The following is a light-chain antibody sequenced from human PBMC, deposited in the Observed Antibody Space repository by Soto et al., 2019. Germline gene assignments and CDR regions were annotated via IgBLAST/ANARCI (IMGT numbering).Light chain of an antibody. J-gene: IGLJ1*01. V-gene: IGLV2-11*01. CDR1: SSDIGAYNY. Sequence: QSVVTQPPSASGSPGQSVAISCTGTSSDIGAYNYVSWYQQHPGKAPELRIYDVRKRPSGVPDRFSGSKSGNTASLTISGLQAEDEADYYCCSYAGSYTYVFGTGTKLTVL. CDR2: DVR. CDR3: CSYAGSYTYV.